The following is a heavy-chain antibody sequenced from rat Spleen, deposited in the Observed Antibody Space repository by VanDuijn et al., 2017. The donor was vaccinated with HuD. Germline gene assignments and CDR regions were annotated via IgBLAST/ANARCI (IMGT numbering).Heavy chain of an antibody. Sequence: EVQLVESGGGLLQPGRSLKLSCAASGFTFSNYDMAWVRQAPAKGLEWVASITTGGGSTLYRDSVKGRFTISRDNGKSTLYLQMDSLRSEDTATYYCARQSARDTHARLRYWYFDFWGPGTMVTVSS. J-gene: IGHJ1*01. CDR1: GFTFSNYD. CDR3: ARQSARDTHARLRYWYFDF. D-gene: IGHD1-5*01. V-gene: IGHV5S23*01. CDR2: ITTGGGST.